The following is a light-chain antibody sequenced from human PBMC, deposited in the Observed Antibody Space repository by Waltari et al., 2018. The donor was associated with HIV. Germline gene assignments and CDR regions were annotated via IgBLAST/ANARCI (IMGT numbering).Light chain of an antibody. CDR1: QGISSW. CDR3: QHRNNWAV. Sequence: DIQMTQFPSSLSASVGDRVTITCRASQGISSWVAWYQQIPEKAPKSLIYAASSLQSGVPSRFSGSGSGTNFTLTISSLEPEDFAVYYCQHRNNWAVFGPGTKVDI. CDR2: AAS. V-gene: IGKV1D-16*01. J-gene: IGKJ3*01.